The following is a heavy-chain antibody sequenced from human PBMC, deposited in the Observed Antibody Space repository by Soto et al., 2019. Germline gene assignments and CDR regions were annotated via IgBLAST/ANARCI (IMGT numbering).Heavy chain of an antibody. Sequence: QVQLVQSGAEVKKPGASVKVSCKASGYTFTSYGISWVRQAPGQGLEWMGWISAYNGNTNYAQKLQGRVTMTTDTSTSNAYMELRSLRSDDTAVYYCASEPGGPFNYYGMDVWGQGTTVTVSS. J-gene: IGHJ6*02. D-gene: IGHD2-15*01. CDR3: ASEPGGPFNYYGMDV. CDR1: GYTFTSYG. V-gene: IGHV1-18*01. CDR2: ISAYNGNT.